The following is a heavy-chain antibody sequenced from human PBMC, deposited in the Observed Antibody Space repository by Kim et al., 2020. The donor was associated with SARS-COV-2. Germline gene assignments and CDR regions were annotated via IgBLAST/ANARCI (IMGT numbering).Heavy chain of an antibody. D-gene: IGHD5-12*01. CDR3: AADQSGYSGYDNPFYYYGMDV. CDR2: IVVGSGNT. J-gene: IGHJ6*02. CDR1: GFTFTSSA. Sequence: SVKVSCKASGFTFTSSAVQWVRQARGQRLEWIGWIVVGSGNTNYAQKFQERVTITRDMSTSTAYMELSSLRSEDTAVYYCAADQSGYSGYDNPFYYYGMDVWGQGTTVTVSS. V-gene: IGHV1-58*01.